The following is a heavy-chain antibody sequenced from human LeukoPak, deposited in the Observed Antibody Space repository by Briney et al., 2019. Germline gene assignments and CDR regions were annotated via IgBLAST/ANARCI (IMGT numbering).Heavy chain of an antibody. CDR1: GFTFSSYS. Sequence: GGSLRLSCAASGFTFSSYSMNWVRQAPGKGLEWVSSISSSSSYIYYADSVKGRFTISRDNAKNSLNLQMNSLRAEDTAVYYCARGGYGDYGMDVWGQGTTVTVSS. CDR2: ISSSSSYI. D-gene: IGHD4-17*01. J-gene: IGHJ6*02. V-gene: IGHV3-21*01. CDR3: ARGGYGDYGMDV.